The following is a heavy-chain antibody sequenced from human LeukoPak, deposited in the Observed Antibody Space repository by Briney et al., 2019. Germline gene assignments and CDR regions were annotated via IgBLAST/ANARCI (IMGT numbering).Heavy chain of an antibody. V-gene: IGHV4-59*08. CDR1: GVSISSYY. J-gene: IGHJ4*02. D-gene: IGHD6-6*01. Sequence: PSETLSLTCTVSGVSISSYYWSWIRQPPGKGLEWIGYIYYTGSTNYNPSLKSRVTISVDTSKNQFSLKLSSVTAADTAVYYCARGSYSSSYYYWGQGTLVTVSS. CDR2: IYYTGST. CDR3: ARGSYSSSYYY.